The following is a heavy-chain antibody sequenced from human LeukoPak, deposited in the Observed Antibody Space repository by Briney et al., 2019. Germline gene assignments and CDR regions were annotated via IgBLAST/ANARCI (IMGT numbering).Heavy chain of an antibody. CDR2: IIPILGIA. V-gene: IGHV1-69*02. CDR3: ASGPLARLTPSNYVPDDY. D-gene: IGHD1-7*01. CDR1: GGTFSSYT. J-gene: IGHJ4*02. Sequence: SVKVSCKASGGTFSSYTISWVRQAPGQGLEWMGRIIPILGIANYAQKFQGRVTITADKSTSTAYMELSSPRSEDTAVYYCASGPLARLTPSNYVPDDYWGQGTLVTVSS.